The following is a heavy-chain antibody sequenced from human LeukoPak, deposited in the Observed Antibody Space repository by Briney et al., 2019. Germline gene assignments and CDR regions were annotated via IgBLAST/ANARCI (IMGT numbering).Heavy chain of an antibody. V-gene: IGHV1-46*01. CDR1: GYTFTSYY. D-gene: IGHD3-22*01. CDR2: IHPSGGST. J-gene: IGHJ4*02. Sequence: ASVKVSCKASGYTFTSYYLYWVRQAPGQGPEWRGLIHPSGGSTTSAQKFQRRVTMTRDTSTSTVYMELRSLRSEDTAVYYCARGPGPADDGGGYCFDYWGQGTLVTVSS. CDR3: ARGPGPADDGGGYCFDY.